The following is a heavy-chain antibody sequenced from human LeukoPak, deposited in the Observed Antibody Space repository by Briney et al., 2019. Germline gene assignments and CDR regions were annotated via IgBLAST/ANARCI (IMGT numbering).Heavy chain of an antibody. CDR2: IYYSGST. Sequence: SETLSLTCTVSGGSISSYYWSWIRQPPGKGLEWIGYIYYSGSTYYNPSLKSRVTISVDTSKNQFSLKLSSVTAADTAVYYCARGGGITMVRGVLVHWGQGTLVTVSS. CDR3: ARGGGITMVRGVLVH. V-gene: IGHV4-59*08. CDR1: GGSISSYY. D-gene: IGHD3-10*01. J-gene: IGHJ4*02.